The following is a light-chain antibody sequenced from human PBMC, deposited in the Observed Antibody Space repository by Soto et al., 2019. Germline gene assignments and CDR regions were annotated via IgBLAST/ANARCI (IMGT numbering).Light chain of an antibody. V-gene: IGLV1-40*01. CDR1: SPNIGAGYD. CDR2: GNS. J-gene: IGLJ1*01. Sequence: QSVLTQAPSVSGAPGQRVTISCTGSSPNIGAGYDVHWYQQLPGTAPKLLIYGNSNRPSGVPDRFSGSKSGTSASLAITGLQAEDEADYYCQSYDMSLSGSVFGTGTKVTVL. CDR3: QSYDMSLSGSV.